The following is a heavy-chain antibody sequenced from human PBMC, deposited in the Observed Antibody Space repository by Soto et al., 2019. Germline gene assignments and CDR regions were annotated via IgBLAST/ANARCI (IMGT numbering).Heavy chain of an antibody. CDR1: GGSVSSGSYY. Sequence: QVQLQESGPGLVKPSETLSLTCTVSGGSVSSGSYYWSWIRQPPGKGLEWIGYIYYSGSTNYNPSLKSRVTISGDTSKNQFALKLRSVTAADTAVYSCARDTGGMDVWGQGTTVTVSS. CDR2: IYYSGST. CDR3: ARDTGGMDV. J-gene: IGHJ6*02. D-gene: IGHD3-10*01. V-gene: IGHV4-61*01.